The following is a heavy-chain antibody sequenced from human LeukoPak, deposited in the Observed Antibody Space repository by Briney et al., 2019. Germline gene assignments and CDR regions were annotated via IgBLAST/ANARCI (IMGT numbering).Heavy chain of an antibody. J-gene: IGHJ4*02. Sequence: PGGSLRLSCAASGFTFSSYSMNWVRQAPGKGLERVSVIYSGGSTYYADSVKGRFTISRDNSKNTLYLQMNSLRAEDTAVYYCARDREGGDYFDYWGQGTLVTVSS. CDR3: ARDREGGDYFDY. CDR1: GFTFSSYS. CDR2: IYSGGST. V-gene: IGHV3-53*01.